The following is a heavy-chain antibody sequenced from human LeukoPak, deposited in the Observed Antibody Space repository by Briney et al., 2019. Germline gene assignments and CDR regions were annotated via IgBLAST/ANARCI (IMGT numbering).Heavy chain of an antibody. J-gene: IGHJ6*03. CDR3: ATTVLQLGINGYSYYYMDV. CDR2: ISGSGGST. V-gene: IGHV3-23*01. Sequence: GGSLRLSCAASGFTFSSYALSWVRQAPGKGLEWVSAISGSGGSTHHAESGKGRFTISRDNSKNTLYLQMNSLRAEDTAVYYCATTVLQLGINGYSYYYMDVWGKGTTVTVSS. CDR1: GFTFSSYA. D-gene: IGHD7-27*01.